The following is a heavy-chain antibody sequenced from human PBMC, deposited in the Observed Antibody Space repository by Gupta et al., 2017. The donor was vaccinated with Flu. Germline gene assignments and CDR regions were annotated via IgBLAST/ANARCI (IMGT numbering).Heavy chain of an antibody. CDR2: IYTSGST. V-gene: IGHV4-61*02. J-gene: IGHJ6*02. CDR3: ARAELGFLEWPDYYGIDV. CDR1: GGSISSGSYY. Sequence: QVQLQESGPGLVKPSQTLSLTCTVSGGSISSGSYYLSWIRSLAGKGLEWIGRIYTSGSTNYNPSLKSRVTISGDTSKNQFSLKLSSVTAADTAVYYCARAELGFLEWPDYYGIDVWGQGTTVTGSS. D-gene: IGHD3-3*01.